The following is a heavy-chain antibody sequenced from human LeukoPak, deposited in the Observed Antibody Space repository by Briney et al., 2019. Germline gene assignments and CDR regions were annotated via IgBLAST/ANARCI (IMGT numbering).Heavy chain of an antibody. CDR1: GGSISSYY. CDR2: IYYIGST. V-gene: IGHV4-59*01. Sequence: PSETLSLTCTVSGGSISSYYWSWIRQPPGKGLEWIGYIYYIGSTNYNPSLKSRVTISVDTSKNQFSLKLSSVTAADTAVYYFAGGLNRSGRYRFDSWGQGPLVTVPP. J-gene: IGHJ4*02. CDR3: AGGLNRSGRYRFDS. D-gene: IGHD6-25*01.